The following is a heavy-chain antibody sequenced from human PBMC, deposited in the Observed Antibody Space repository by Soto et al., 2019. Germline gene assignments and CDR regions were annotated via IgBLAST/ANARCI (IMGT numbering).Heavy chain of an antibody. V-gene: IGHV1-8*01. CDR3: ARGLSGITIFGVVIISGMDV. CDR2: MNPNSGNT. Sequence: ASVKVSCKASGYTFTSYDINWVRQATGQGLEWMGWMNPNSGNTGYAQKFRGRVTMTRNTSISTAYMELSSLRSEDTAVYYCARGLSGITIFGVVIISGMDVWGQGTTVTVS. CDR1: GYTFTSYD. J-gene: IGHJ6*02. D-gene: IGHD3-3*01.